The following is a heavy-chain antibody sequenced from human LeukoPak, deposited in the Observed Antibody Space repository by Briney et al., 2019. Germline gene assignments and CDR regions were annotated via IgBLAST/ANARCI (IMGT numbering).Heavy chain of an antibody. D-gene: IGHD3-10*01. CDR2: ISSSSSYT. Sequence: GGSLRLSCAASGFTFSDYYMNWIRQAPGKGLEWVSYISSSSSYTNYADSVKGRFTISRDNAKNSLYLQMNSLRAEDTAVYYCARDTSEGYYYGSGSYYNRVFGYWGQGTLVTVSS. J-gene: IGHJ4*02. V-gene: IGHV3-11*05. CDR1: GFTFSDYY. CDR3: ARDTSEGYYYGSGSYYNRVFGY.